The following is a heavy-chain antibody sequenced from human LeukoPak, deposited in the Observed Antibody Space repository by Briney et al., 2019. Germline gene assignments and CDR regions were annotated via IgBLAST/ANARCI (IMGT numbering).Heavy chain of an antibody. V-gene: IGHV4-59*01. Sequence: SETLSLTCTVSGGSTNSYYWSWIRQPPGKGLEWIGYIYYSGNTNYNPSLKSRVSISIDTSKNQLSLQLSSVTAADTAVYYCARDPDRSGLRDFDLWGRGTLVTVSA. J-gene: IGHJ2*01. CDR1: GGSTNSYY. CDR3: ARDPDRSGLRDFDL. D-gene: IGHD3-22*01. CDR2: IYYSGNT.